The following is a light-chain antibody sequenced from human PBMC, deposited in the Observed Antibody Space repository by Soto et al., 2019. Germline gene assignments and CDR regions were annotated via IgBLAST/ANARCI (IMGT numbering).Light chain of an antibody. CDR2: AAS. V-gene: IGKV1-39*01. J-gene: IGKJ5*01. CDR3: QQTFSAPSIT. CDR1: QSIRSY. Sequence: DIQMTPSPSSLSASVGDRVTINYWASQSIRSYLNWYQQKPGTAPKLLIYAASTLQSGVPSRFSGSRSGTDFTLTISSLHPEDVATYYCQQTFSAPSITFGQGTRLEI.